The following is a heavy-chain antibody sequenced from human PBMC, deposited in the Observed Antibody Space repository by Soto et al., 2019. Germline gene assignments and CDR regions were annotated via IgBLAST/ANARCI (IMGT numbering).Heavy chain of an antibody. CDR3: ARDGVRYWYFDL. CDR2: IIPILGIA. CDR1: GGTFSSYT. D-gene: IGHD3-3*01. Sequence: QVQLVQSGAEVKKPGSSVKVSCKASGGTFSSYTISWVRQAPGQGLEWMGRIIPILGIANYAQKFQGRVTITAEKSTRTAYMELSSLRSEDTAVYCCARDGVRYWYFDLWGRGTLVTVSS. V-gene: IGHV1-69*08. J-gene: IGHJ2*01.